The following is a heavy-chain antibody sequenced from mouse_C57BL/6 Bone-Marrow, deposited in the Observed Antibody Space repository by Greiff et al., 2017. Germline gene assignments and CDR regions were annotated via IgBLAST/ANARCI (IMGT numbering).Heavy chain of an antibody. J-gene: IGHJ4*01. CDR1: GYTFTSYG. CDR2: INPSNGGT. CDR3: ARGRRGMDY. Sequence: QVQLQQSGAELARPGASVKLSCKASGYTFTSYGISWVKQRPGQGLEWIGNINPSNGGTNYNEKFKSKATLTVDKSSSTAYMQLSSLTSEDSAVYYCARGRRGMDYWGQGTSVTVSS. V-gene: IGHV1-53*01.